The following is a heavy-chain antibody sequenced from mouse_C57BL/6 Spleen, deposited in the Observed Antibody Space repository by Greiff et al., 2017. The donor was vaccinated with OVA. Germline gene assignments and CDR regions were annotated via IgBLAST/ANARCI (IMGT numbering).Heavy chain of an antibody. D-gene: IGHD1-1*01. CDR1: GYTFTSYW. V-gene: IGHV1-55*01. CDR2: IYPGSGST. Sequence: VQLQQSGAELVKPGASVKMSCKASGYTFTSYWITWVKQRPGQGLEWIGDIYPGSGSTNYNEKFKSKATLTVDTSSSTAYMQLSSLTSEDSAVYYCARFIYYYGSSYVGAMDYWGQGTSVTVSS. J-gene: IGHJ4*01. CDR3: ARFIYYYGSSYVGAMDY.